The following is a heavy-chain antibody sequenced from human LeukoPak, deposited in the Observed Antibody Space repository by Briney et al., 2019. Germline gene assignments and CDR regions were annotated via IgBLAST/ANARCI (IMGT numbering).Heavy chain of an antibody. CDR1: GDSINSYF. CDR3: ARRMSTSGGSWFDP. CDR2: IYHSGTS. V-gene: IGHV4-59*08. D-gene: IGHD2-15*01. J-gene: IGHJ5*02. Sequence: SETLSFTCSVSGDSINSYFWSWIRQPPGKGLEWIGYIYHSGTSNYNPSLSSRVTISVDTSKNEVSLKLSSVSAADTAVYFCARRMSTSGGSWFDPWGQGILVTVAS.